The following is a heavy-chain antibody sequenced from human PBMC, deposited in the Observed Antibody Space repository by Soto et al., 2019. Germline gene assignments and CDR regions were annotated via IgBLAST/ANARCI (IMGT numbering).Heavy chain of an antibody. D-gene: IGHD3-3*01. CDR2: IYYSGST. Sequence: SETLSLTCTVSGGSISSGGYYWSWIRQHPGKGLEWIGYIYYSGSTYYNPSLKSRVTISVDTSKNQFSLKLSSVTAADTAVYYCARLASETYYDFWSGYYTWFDPWGQGTLVTVSS. CDR3: ARLASETYYDFWSGYYTWFDP. V-gene: IGHV4-31*03. CDR1: GGSISSGGYY. J-gene: IGHJ5*02.